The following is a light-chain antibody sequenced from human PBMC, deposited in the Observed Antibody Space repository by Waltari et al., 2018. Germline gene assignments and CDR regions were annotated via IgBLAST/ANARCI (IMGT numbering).Light chain of an antibody. Sequence: DIQLTQSPSFLSASVGDRVTITCRASQGIASYLAWYQRKPGKAPNLLIYDASSLQNGGPSRFSGSGSGKEFTLTISSLQPEDVATYYCQHVHSYPRPFGGGTEVEI. CDR2: DAS. V-gene: IGKV1-9*01. CDR3: QHVHSYPRP. J-gene: IGKJ4*01. CDR1: QGIASY.